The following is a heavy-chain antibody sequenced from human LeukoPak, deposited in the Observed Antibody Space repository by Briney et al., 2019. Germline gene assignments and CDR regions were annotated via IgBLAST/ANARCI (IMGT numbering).Heavy chain of an antibody. D-gene: IGHD5-12*01. CDR3: ARRRYGGYGGIDY. CDR2: IYYSGST. Sequence: SETLSLTCTVSGGSISSYYWSWIRQPPGKGLEWIGYIYYSGSTNYNPSLKSRVTISVDTSKNQFSLKLSSVTAADTAVYYCARRRYGGYGGIDYWGQGTLVSVSS. CDR1: GGSISSYY. J-gene: IGHJ4*02. V-gene: IGHV4-59*08.